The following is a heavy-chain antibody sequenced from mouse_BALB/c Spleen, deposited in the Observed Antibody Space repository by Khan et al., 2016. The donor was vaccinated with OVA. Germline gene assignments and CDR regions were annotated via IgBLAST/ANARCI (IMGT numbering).Heavy chain of an antibody. V-gene: IGHV3-2*02. CDR1: GYSITSDYA. J-gene: IGHJ2*01. CDR3: ARIYGGDFDY. D-gene: IGHD1-1*01. Sequence: EVQLQESGPGLVKPSQSLSLTCTVTGYSITSDYAWNWIRQFPGNKLEWMGYLSYSGNTKYNPSLKSRISITRDTSKNQFFLQLNSVTTEDTATYYCARIYGGDFDYWGQGTTLTVSS. CDR2: LSYSGNT.